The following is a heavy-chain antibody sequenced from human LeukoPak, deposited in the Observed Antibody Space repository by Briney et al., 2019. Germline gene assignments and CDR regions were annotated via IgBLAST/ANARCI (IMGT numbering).Heavy chain of an antibody. V-gene: IGHV4-34*01. CDR3: ARVTRKVVKGTNNDY. CDR1: GGSTSSYY. CDR2: INHSGST. Sequence: SSETLSLTCNVSGGSTSSYYWNWLRQPPGKGLEWIGEINHSGSTNYNPSLKSRVTISVDTSKNQFSLKLSSVTAADRAVYYCARVTRKVVKGTNNDYWGQGTLVTVSS. D-gene: IGHD3-22*01. J-gene: IGHJ4*02.